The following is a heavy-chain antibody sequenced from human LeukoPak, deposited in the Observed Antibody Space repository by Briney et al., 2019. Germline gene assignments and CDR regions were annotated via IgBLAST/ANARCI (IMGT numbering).Heavy chain of an antibody. CDR2: IYYSGST. J-gene: IGHJ3*02. CDR1: GGSISSYY. Sequence: SETLSLTCTVSGGSISSYYWSWIRQPPGKGLEWIGYIYYSGSTNYNPSLKSRVTISVDTSKNQFSLKLSSVTAAGTAVYYCARDSTQSYYDFWSGYYSRPDAFDIWGQGTMVTVSS. V-gene: IGHV4-59*01. D-gene: IGHD3-3*01. CDR3: ARDSTQSYYDFWSGYYSRPDAFDI.